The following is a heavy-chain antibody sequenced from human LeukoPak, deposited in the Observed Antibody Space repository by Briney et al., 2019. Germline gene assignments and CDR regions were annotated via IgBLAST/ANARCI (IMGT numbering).Heavy chain of an antibody. V-gene: IGHV4-34*01. J-gene: IGHJ5*02. CDR1: GGSISSYY. D-gene: IGHD2-2*01. Sequence: PSETLSLTCTVSGGSISSYYWSWVRQPPGKGLEWIGEINHSGSTNYNPSLKSRVTISVDTSKNQFSLKLSSVTAADTAVYYCARGYCSSTSCFVFDPWGQGTLVTVSS. CDR2: INHSGST. CDR3: ARGYCSSTSCFVFDP.